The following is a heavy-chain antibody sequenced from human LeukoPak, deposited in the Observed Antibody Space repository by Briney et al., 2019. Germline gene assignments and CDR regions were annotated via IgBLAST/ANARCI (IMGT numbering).Heavy chain of an antibody. V-gene: IGHV4-39*01. Sequence: SETLSLTCTVSGCSISSSSYYWGWIRQPPGKGLEWIGSIYYSSNTYYNPSLKSRVTISVDTSKNQFSLKLSSVTAADTAVYYCASSGYSSSWSPHYFDYWGQGTLVTVSS. D-gene: IGHD6-13*01. CDR3: ASSGYSSSWSPHYFDY. CDR1: GCSISSSSYY. CDR2: IYYSSNT. J-gene: IGHJ4*02.